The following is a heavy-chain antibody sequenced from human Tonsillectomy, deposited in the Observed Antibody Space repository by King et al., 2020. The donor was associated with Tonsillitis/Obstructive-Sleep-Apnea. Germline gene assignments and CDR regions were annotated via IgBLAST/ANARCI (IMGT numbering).Heavy chain of an antibody. CDR1: GFTFSSYG. J-gene: IGHJ3*02. Sequence: VQLVESGGGVVQPGRSLRLSCAASGFTFSSYGMHWVRQAPGKGLEWVAVIWYDGSNKYYADSVKGRFTISRDNSKNTLYLQMNSPRAEDTAVYYCASISWGLPEIGPGAFDIWGQGTMVTVSS. CDR3: ASISWGLPEIGPGAFDI. D-gene: IGHD1-14*01. V-gene: IGHV3-33*01. CDR2: IWYDGSNK.